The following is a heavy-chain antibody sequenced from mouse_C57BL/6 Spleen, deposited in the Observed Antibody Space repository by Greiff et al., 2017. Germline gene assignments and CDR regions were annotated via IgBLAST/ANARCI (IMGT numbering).Heavy chain of an antibody. D-gene: IGHD3-2*02. Sequence: VQLQQPGAELVRPGSSVKLSCKASGYTFTSYWMDWVKQRPGQGLEWIGNIYPSDSETHYNQKFKDKATLTVDKSSSTAYMQLSSLTSEDSAVYYCARWASSGYFFAYWGQGTLVTVSA. CDR2: IYPSDSET. V-gene: IGHV1-61*01. CDR1: GYTFTSYW. J-gene: IGHJ3*01. CDR3: ARWASSGYFFAY.